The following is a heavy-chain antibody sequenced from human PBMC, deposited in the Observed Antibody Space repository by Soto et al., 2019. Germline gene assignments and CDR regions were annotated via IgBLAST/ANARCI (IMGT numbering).Heavy chain of an antibody. V-gene: IGHV4-39*01. CDR1: GGSISSSSYY. CDR2: IYYSGTT. J-gene: IGHJ6*02. D-gene: IGHD2-2*02. Sequence: ASETLSLTCSVSGGSISSSSYYWGWIRQPPGMGLEWIGSIYYSGTTYYNPSLKSRVTISVDTSKNQFSLKLNSVTAADTAVYYCARNGIRPFYNYYGMDVWGQGTTVTVSS. CDR3: ARNGIRPFYNYYGMDV.